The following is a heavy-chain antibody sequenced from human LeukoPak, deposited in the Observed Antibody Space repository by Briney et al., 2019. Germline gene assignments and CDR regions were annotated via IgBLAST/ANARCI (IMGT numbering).Heavy chain of an antibody. D-gene: IGHD3-3*01. CDR1: GYSISIAYY. J-gene: IGHJ4*02. CDR2: IFRGGST. V-gene: IGHV4-38-2*01. Sequence: SETLSLTCAVSGYSISIAYYWGWIRQPPGKGLEWVGRIFRGGSTSYNPSLMSRLTMSMDTSKNQFSLQLTSVTAADTAVYYCARYDSRGSGSTQLEYWGQGILVTISS. CDR3: ARYDSRGSGSTQLEY.